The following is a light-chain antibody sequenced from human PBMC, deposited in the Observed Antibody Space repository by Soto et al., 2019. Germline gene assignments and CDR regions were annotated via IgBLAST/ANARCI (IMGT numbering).Light chain of an antibody. CDR2: GAS. Sequence: DIQMTQSPSSLSASVGDRVTITCRASQSISTFLNWYQQKPGKAPKLLIYGASNLESGVPSTFSGSGSGTDFPLTISSLQPQDFATYYCQQCFSTPLLTFGGGTKVEIK. CDR1: QSISTF. J-gene: IGKJ4*01. CDR3: QQCFSTPLLT. V-gene: IGKV1-39*01.